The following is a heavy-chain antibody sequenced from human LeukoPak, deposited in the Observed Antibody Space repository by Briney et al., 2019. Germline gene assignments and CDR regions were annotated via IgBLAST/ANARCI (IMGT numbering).Heavy chain of an antibody. CDR3: ARGDSGDY. J-gene: IGHJ4*02. Sequence: SVKVSCKASGGTFSSYAISWVRQAPGQGLEWMGRIIPILGIANYVQKFQGRVTITADKSTSTAYMELSSLRSEDTAVYYCARGDSGDYWGQGTLVTVSS. D-gene: IGHD2-15*01. CDR1: GGTFSSYA. V-gene: IGHV1-69*04. CDR2: IIPILGIA.